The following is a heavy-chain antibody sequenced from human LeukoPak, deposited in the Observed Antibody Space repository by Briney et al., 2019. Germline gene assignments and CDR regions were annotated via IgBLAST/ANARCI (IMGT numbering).Heavy chain of an antibody. D-gene: IGHD3-10*01. CDR2: IRYNGNNQ. CDR1: GFTFNNYG. J-gene: IGHJ6*03. CDR3: AKDSAFYYIDV. Sequence: TGGSLRLSCAASGFTFNNYGMHWVRQAPGKGLEWVAFIRYNGNNQYYADSVKGRFTISRDNSKNTLYLQMNGLKGDDTAVYYCAKDSAFYYIDVWGKGTTVIISS. V-gene: IGHV3-30*02.